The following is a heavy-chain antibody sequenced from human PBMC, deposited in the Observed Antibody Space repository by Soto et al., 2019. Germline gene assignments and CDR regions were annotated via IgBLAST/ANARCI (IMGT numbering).Heavy chain of an antibody. CDR3: ARDCSSSSCLGGY. CDR1: GYTFTSYG. CDR2: ISAYKGNT. Sequence: QVQLVQSGAEVKKPGASVKVSCKASGYTFTSYGISWVRQAPGQGLERMGWISAYKGNTNYAQKLQGRVTMTTDTSTITAYMELRSLRSYDTAVYYCARDCSSSSCLGGYWGQGTLVTVSS. V-gene: IGHV1-18*01. J-gene: IGHJ4*02. D-gene: IGHD2-2*01.